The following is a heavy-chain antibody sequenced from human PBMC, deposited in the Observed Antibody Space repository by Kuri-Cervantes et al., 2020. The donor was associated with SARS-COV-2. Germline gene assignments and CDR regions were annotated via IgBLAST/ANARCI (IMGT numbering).Heavy chain of an antibody. Sequence: ESLKISCTVSGGSISSSSYYWGWIRQPPGKGLEWIGSIYYSGSTYYNPSLKSRVTISVDTSKNQFSLKLSSVTAADTAVYYCARHGLRYYGSGSLTTFDYWGQGTRVTVSS. V-gene: IGHV4-39*01. CDR3: ARHGLRYYGSGSLTTFDY. D-gene: IGHD3-10*01. CDR1: GGSISSSSYY. CDR2: IYYSGST. J-gene: IGHJ4*02.